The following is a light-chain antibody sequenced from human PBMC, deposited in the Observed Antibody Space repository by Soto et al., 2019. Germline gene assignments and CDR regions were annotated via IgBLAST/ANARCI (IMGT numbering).Light chain of an antibody. CDR3: CSYAGSNTYV. CDR1: SSDVGSYNL. V-gene: IGLV2-23*02. Sequence: ALTQPASVSGSPGQSITISCTGTSSDVGSYNLVSWYQQHPGKAPKFMIYGVTKRPSGVSNRFSGSKSGNTASLTISGLQAEDEDDYYCCSYAGSNTYVFGTGTKVPVL. CDR2: GVT. J-gene: IGLJ1*01.